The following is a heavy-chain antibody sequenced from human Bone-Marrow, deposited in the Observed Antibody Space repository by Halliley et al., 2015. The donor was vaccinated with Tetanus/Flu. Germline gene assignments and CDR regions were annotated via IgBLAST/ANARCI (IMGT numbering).Heavy chain of an antibody. CDR3: ARSIVGATAYYGMDV. V-gene: IGHV5-51*01. J-gene: IGHJ6*02. Sequence: QLVQSGAEVKKPGESLKISCKGSGYSFTRYWIGWVRQMPGKGLEWMGIIYPDDSDIRYSPSFQGQVTISADKPISTAYLQWSSLKASDPAMFYCARSIVGATAYYGMDVWGQGTTVTVSS. D-gene: IGHD1-26*01. CDR2: IYPDDSDI. CDR1: GYSFTRYW.